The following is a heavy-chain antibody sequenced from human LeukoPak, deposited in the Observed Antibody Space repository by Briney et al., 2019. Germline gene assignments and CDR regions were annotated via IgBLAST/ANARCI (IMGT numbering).Heavy chain of an antibody. D-gene: IGHD7-27*01. CDR3: VRDFQEGDRLWFQEPNWGKIGI. CDR1: GFTFSSYN. Sequence: GGSLRLSCAATGFTFSSYNMNWVRQAPGKGLEWVTCISASSSFIYYADSVKGRITISRDNAKNSLYLQLNSLRAEDTAVYYCVRDFQEGDRLWFQEPNWGKIGIWGQGTMVTVSS. J-gene: IGHJ3*02. V-gene: IGHV3-21*01. CDR2: ISASSSFI.